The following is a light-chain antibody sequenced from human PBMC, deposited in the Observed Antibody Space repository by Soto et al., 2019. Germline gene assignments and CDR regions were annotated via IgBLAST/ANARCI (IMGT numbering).Light chain of an antibody. CDR3: QQYENYWT. J-gene: IGKJ1*01. CDR2: DAS. Sequence: DIQMTQSPSTLSATAGDRVTITCRASQSISSWLAWYQQKPVKAPKLLIYDASNLESGVPSRFSGSGAGTDFTLTISHLQPDDSATYYCQQYENYWTFGQGTKVEIK. V-gene: IGKV1-5*01. CDR1: QSISSW.